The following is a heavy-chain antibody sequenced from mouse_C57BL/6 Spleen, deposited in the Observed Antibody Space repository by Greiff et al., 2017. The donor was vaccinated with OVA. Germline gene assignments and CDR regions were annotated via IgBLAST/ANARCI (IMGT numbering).Heavy chain of an antibody. V-gene: IGHV10-1*01. D-gene: IGHD2-3*01. CDR2: IRSKSNNYAT. Sequence: EVQLVESGGGLVQPKGSLKLSCAASGFSFNTYAMNWVRQAPGKGLEWVARIRSKSNNYATYYADSVKDRFTISRDDSESMLYMQMNNLKTEDTAMYYCVGDGYYYAMDYWGQGTSVTVSS. CDR1: GFSFNTYA. CDR3: VGDGYYYAMDY. J-gene: IGHJ4*01.